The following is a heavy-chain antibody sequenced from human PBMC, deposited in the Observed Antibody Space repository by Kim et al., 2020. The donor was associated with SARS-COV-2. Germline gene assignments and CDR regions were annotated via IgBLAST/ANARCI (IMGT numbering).Heavy chain of an antibody. CDR2: A. V-gene: IGHV4-39*01. J-gene: IGHJ5*02. Sequence: AYSTPPLKSRVTISLDTSKNQFSLKMRSVTAADTAVYYCARPRGNGWFDPWGQGTLVTVSS. D-gene: IGHD2-8*01. CDR3: ARPRGNGWFDP.